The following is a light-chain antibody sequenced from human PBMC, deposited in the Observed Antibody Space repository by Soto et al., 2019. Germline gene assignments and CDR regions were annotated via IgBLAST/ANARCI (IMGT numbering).Light chain of an antibody. Sequence: QSALTQPASVSGSPGQSITISCTGTSSDVGGYNYVSWYQQYPDKAPILIIFEVNNRPSGVSDRYSGSKSSNTASLTISDLQPEDEAEYHCASYRSTFNLVFGGGTKLTVL. CDR3: ASYRSTFNLV. CDR1: SSDVGGYNY. V-gene: IGLV2-14*01. J-gene: IGLJ2*01. CDR2: EVN.